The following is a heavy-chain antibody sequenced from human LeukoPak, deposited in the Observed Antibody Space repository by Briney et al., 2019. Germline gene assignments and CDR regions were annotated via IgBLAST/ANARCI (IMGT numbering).Heavy chain of an antibody. CDR2: INHSGST. D-gene: IGHD3-22*01. J-gene: IGHJ4*02. Sequence: SETLSLICTVSGGSISGYYWSWIRQPPGKGLEWIGEINHSGSTNYNPSLKSRVTISVDTSKNQFSLKLSSVTAADTAVYYCARGHYDSSGYYPPHSDYWGQGTLVTVSS. CDR3: ARGHYDSSGYYPPHSDY. V-gene: IGHV4-34*01. CDR1: GGSISGYY.